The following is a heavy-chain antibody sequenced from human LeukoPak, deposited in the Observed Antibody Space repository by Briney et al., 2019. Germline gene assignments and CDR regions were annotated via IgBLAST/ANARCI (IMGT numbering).Heavy chain of an antibody. D-gene: IGHD2-15*01. CDR3: AREGGYCSGGSCRFFDY. J-gene: IGHJ4*02. CDR2: IWYDGSNK. CDR1: GFTFSSYG. V-gene: IGHV3-33*01. Sequence: PGGSLRLSCAASGFTFSSYGMHWVRQAPGKGLEWVAVIWYDGSNKYYADSVKGRFTISRDNSKNTLYLQMNSLRAEDTAVYYCAREGGYCSGGSCRFFDYWGQGTLVTVSS.